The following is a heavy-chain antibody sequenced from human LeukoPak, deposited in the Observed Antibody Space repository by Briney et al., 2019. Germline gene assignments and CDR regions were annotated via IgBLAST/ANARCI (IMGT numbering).Heavy chain of an antibody. V-gene: IGHV3-53*01. CDR3: ARGPNYYGSADTD. J-gene: IGHJ4*02. CDR1: GFTVSSNY. CDR2: IYSGGST. D-gene: IGHD3-10*01. Sequence: GGSLRLSCAASGFTVSSNYMSWVRQAPGKGLEWVSVIYSGGSTYYADSVKGRFTISRDNSKNTPYLQMNSLRAEDTAVYYCARGPNYYGSADTDWGQGTLITVSS.